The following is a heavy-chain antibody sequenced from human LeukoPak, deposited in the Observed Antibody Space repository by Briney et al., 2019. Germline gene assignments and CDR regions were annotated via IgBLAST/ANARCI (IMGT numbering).Heavy chain of an antibody. D-gene: IGHD3-22*01. CDR3: TRDSHGSSYYDSSGYSNY. V-gene: IGHV3-49*04. Sequence: PGGSLRLSRTASGFTFGDYAMSWVRQAPGKGLEWVGFIRSKAYGGTTEYAASVKGRFTISRDDSKSIAYLQMNSLKTEDTAVYYCTRDSHGSSYYDSSGYSNYWGQGTLVTVSS. J-gene: IGHJ4*02. CDR1: GFTFGDYA. CDR2: IRSKAYGGTT.